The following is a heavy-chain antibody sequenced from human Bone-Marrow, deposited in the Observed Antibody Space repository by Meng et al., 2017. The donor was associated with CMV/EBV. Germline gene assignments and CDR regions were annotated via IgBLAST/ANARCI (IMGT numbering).Heavy chain of an antibody. V-gene: IGHV1-2*02. J-gene: IGHJ6*02. CDR1: GYRFTGYY. D-gene: IGHD1-1*01. CDR3: ASGWNYYYYYGMDV. Sequence: ASVKVSCKASGYRFTGYYMHWVRQAPGQGLEWMGWINPNSGGTNYAQKFQGRVTMTRDTSISTAHMELSRLRSDDTAVYYCASGWNYYYYYGMDVWGQGTRVTVSS. CDR2: INPNSGGT.